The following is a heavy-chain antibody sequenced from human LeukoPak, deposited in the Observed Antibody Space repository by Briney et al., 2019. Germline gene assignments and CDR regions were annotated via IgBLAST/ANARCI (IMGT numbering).Heavy chain of an antibody. CDR2: ISSSSNTI. CDR1: GFTFSSYS. Sequence: GGSLRLSCAASGFTFSSYSMNWVRQAPGKGLEWVSYISSSSNTIYYADSVKGRFTISRENSKNTLYLQMNSLRAKDTAVYYCAKAASGSYRLSLDYWGQGTLVTVSS. J-gene: IGHJ4*02. D-gene: IGHD1-26*01. V-gene: IGHV3-48*01. CDR3: AKAASGSYRLSLDY.